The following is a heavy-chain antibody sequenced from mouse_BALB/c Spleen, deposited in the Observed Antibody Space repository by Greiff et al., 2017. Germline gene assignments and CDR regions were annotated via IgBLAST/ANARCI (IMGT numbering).Heavy chain of an antibody. J-gene: IGHJ1*01. V-gene: IGHV3-6*02. CDR2: ISYDGSN. CDR1: GYSITSGYY. D-gene: IGHD1-1*01. CDR3: AREALLPYFDV. Sequence: EVQLQESGPGLVKPSQSLSLTCSVTGYSITSGYYWNWIRQFPGNKLEWMGYISYDGSNNYNPSLKNRISITRDTSKNQFFLKLNSVTTEDTATYYCAREALLPYFDVWGAGTTVTVAS.